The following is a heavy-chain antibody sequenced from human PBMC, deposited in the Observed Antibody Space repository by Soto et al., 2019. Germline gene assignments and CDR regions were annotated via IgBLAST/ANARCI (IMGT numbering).Heavy chain of an antibody. CDR2: INHSGMT. J-gene: IGHJ5*02. D-gene: IGHD6-13*01. V-gene: IGHV4-34*01. Sequence: PWETLSLTCAVYGGSFSVYSWSWVRQPPGKGLEWISDINHSGMTYYNPALESRVSMSVDSSKNQFSLKLNSETAADTAMYYCARENHPWAAIPVRKHMTPWWFDPWGQGTLVTVSS. CDR1: GGSFSVYS. CDR3: ARENHPWAAIPVRKHMTPWWFDP.